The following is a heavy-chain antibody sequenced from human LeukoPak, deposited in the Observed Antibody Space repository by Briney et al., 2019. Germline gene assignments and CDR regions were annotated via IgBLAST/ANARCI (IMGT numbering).Heavy chain of an antibody. D-gene: IGHD3-22*01. Sequence: SETLSLTCTVSGGSISSRSHCWGWIRQPPGKGLEWIGTMFYSGSTYYNPSLKSRVAISVDTSENQFSLELNSVTAADTAVYYCALAGVRYYDSSGLNAFDFWGRGTRVTVFS. V-gene: IGHV4-39*01. CDR2: MFYSGST. CDR1: GGSISSRSHC. J-gene: IGHJ3*01. CDR3: ALAGVRYYDSSGLNAFDF.